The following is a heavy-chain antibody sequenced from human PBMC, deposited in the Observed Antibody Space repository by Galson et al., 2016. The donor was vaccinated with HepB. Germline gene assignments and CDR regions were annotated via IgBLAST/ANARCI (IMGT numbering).Heavy chain of an antibody. CDR3: ARVRCSTFRCQNWFDP. Sequence: CAISGDSVSSNSAAWTWIRQSPLRGLEWLGRTYYRSKWYNDYAMSVKSRSSIHPDTSKNQFSLQLNSVTPEDTAVYYCARVRCSTFRCQNWFDPWGQGTLVTVSS. CDR2: TYYRSKWYN. CDR1: GDSVSSNSAA. V-gene: IGHV6-1*01. J-gene: IGHJ5*02. D-gene: IGHD2/OR15-2a*01.